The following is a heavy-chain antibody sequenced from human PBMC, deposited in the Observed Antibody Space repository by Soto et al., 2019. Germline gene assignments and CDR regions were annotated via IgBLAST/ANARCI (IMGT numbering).Heavy chain of an antibody. CDR3: ARGGYYDTSGTDAFDV. CDR1: GFTFSIYA. Sequence: QVQLVESGGGVVRPGRSLRLSCAASGFTFSIYAMHWVRQAPGKGLQWVALITYDGSNKYYADSVKGRFTISRDNSKNTLYLQMNSLRAEDTAVFYCARGGYYDTSGTDAFDVWGPGTMVTVSS. J-gene: IGHJ3*01. V-gene: IGHV3-30-3*01. CDR2: ITYDGSNK. D-gene: IGHD3-22*01.